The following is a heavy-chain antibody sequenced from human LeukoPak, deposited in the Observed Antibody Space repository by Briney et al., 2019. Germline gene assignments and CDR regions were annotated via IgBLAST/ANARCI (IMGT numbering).Heavy chain of an antibody. CDR3: AREMFSYGYDY. V-gene: IGHV4-59*12. D-gene: IGHD5-18*01. CDR2: IYYSGST. Sequence: PSETLSLTCTVSGGSISSYYWSWIRQPAGKGLEWIGYIYYSGSTNYNPSLKSRVTISVDTSKNQFSLKLSSVTAADTAVYYCAREMFSYGYDYWGQGTLVTVSS. CDR1: GGSISSYY. J-gene: IGHJ4*02.